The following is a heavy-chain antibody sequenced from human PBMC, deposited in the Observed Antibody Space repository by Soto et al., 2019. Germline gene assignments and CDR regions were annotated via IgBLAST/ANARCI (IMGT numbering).Heavy chain of an antibody. CDR2: IYYSGST. Sequence: SETLSLTCTVSSGSIISYYWSWIRQPPGKGLEWIGYIYYSGSTNYNPSLKSRVTISVDTSKNQFSLKLSSVTAADTAVYYCARHSSGWYGYWGQGTLVTVSS. CDR3: ARHSSGWYGY. D-gene: IGHD6-19*01. V-gene: IGHV4-59*01. CDR1: SGSIISYY. J-gene: IGHJ4*02.